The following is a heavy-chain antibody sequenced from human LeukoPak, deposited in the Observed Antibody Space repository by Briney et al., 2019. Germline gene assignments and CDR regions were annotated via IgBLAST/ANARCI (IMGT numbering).Heavy chain of an antibody. J-gene: IGHJ6*03. CDR3: ARRRGSRYYYYMDV. Sequence: SETLSLTCTVSGGSISSYYWSWIRQPPGKGLEWIGYIYDSGSTNYNPSLKSRVTISVDTSKNQFSLKLSSVTAADTAVYYCARRRGSRYYYYMDVWGKGTTVTVSS. CDR2: IYDSGST. V-gene: IGHV4-59*12. D-gene: IGHD3-10*01. CDR1: GGSISSYY.